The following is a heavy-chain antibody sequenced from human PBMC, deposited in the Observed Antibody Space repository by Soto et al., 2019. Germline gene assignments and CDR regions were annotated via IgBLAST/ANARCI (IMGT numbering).Heavy chain of an antibody. D-gene: IGHD2-2*01. J-gene: IGHJ5*02. CDR3: ARVALGYCSSTSCYGGWFDP. Sequence: SETLSLTCAVSGGSISSGGYSWSWIRQPPGKGLEWIGYIYHSGSTYCNPSLKSRVTISVDRSKNQFSLKLSSVTAADTAVYYCARVALGYCSSTSCYGGWFDPWGQGTLVTVSS. CDR2: IYHSGST. CDR1: GGSISSGGYS. V-gene: IGHV4-30-2*01.